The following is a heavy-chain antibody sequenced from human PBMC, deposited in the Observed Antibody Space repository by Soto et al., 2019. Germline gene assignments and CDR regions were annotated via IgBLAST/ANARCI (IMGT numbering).Heavy chain of an antibody. V-gene: IGHV4-31*03. D-gene: IGHD2-2*01. Sequence: SETLSLTCTVSGGSISSGGYYWSWIRQHPGKGLEWIGYIYYSGSTYYNPSLKSRVTISVDTSKNQFSLKLSSVTAADTAVYYCARVQRSDCSSTSCFPDQEEAGGMDVWGQGTTVTVSS. J-gene: IGHJ6*02. CDR2: IYYSGST. CDR1: GGSISSGGYY. CDR3: ARVQRSDCSSTSCFPDQEEAGGMDV.